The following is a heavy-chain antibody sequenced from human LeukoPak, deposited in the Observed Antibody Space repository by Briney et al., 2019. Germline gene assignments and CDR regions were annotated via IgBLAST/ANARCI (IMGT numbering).Heavy chain of an antibody. Sequence: GASVKVSCKASGYTFTSYYMHWVRQAPGQGLEWMGIINPSGGSTSYAQKFQGRVTITRNTSISTAYMELSSLRSEDTAVYCCAREDYYDSGSNDYWGQGTLVTVSS. CDR2: INPSGGST. J-gene: IGHJ4*02. CDR1: GYTFTSYY. D-gene: IGHD3-22*01. CDR3: AREDYYDSGSNDY. V-gene: IGHV1-46*01.